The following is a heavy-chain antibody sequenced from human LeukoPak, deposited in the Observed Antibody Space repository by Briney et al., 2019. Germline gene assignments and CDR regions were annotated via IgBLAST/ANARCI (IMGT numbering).Heavy chain of an antibody. D-gene: IGHD6-13*01. J-gene: IGHJ4*02. CDR1: GGSISSGGYY. CDR2: IYYSGST. V-gene: IGHV4-31*03. Sequence: SETLSLTCTVSGGSISSGGYYWSWIRQHPGKGLEWIGYIYYSGSTYYNPSLKSRVTISVDTSKNQFSLKPSSVTAADTAVYYCARTYSSSWQFDFWGQGTLVTVSS. CDR3: ARTYSSSWQFDF.